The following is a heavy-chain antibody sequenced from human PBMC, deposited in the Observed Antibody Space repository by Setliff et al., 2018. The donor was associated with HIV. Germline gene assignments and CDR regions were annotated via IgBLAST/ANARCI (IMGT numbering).Heavy chain of an antibody. J-gene: IGHJ6*02. Sequence: AASVKVSCKASGYTFTSYGISWVRQAPGQGLEWMGWISAYNGNTNYAEQVQGRVTMTRDTSTSTAYMELRSLRSDDTAVYYCARASTALTYYGMDVWGQGTTVTVSS. V-gene: IGHV1-18*01. CDR1: GYTFTSYG. CDR3: ARASTALTYYGMDV. CDR2: ISAYNGNT.